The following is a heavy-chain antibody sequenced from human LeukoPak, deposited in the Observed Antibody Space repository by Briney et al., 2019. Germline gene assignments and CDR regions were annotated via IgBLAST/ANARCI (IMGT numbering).Heavy chain of an antibody. CDR1: GGSISSYY. CDR3: ARESSKVYGSGRLDY. J-gene: IGHJ4*02. V-gene: IGHV4-59*01. D-gene: IGHD3-10*01. Sequence: SETLSLTCTVSGGSISSYYWSWIRQPPGKGLEWVGYIYYSGSTNYNPSLKSLVTISVDTSKNQFSLKLSSVTAADTAVYYCARESSKVYGSGRLDYWGQGTLVTVSS. CDR2: IYYSGST.